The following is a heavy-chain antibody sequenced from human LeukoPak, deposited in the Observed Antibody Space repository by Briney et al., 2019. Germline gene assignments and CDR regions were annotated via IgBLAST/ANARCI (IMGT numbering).Heavy chain of an antibody. V-gene: IGHV3-30-3*01. Sequence: GGSLRLSCAASGFTFSSYAMHWVRQAPDKGLEWVAVISYDGSNKYYADSVKGRFTISRDNSKNTLYLQMNSLRAEDTAVYYCARDRTTVTTLGSLDYGMDVWGQGTTVTVSS. CDR3: ARDRTTVTTLGSLDYGMDV. CDR2: ISYDGSNK. D-gene: IGHD4-17*01. CDR1: GFTFSSYA. J-gene: IGHJ6*02.